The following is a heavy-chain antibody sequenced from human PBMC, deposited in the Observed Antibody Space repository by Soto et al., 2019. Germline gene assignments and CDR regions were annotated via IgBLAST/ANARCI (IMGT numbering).Heavy chain of an antibody. D-gene: IGHD6-13*01. CDR3: ARDRRRAAAAPSPYYYYGMDV. Sequence: SETLSLTCTVSGGSISSGGYYWSWIRQHPGKGLEWIGYIYYSGSTYYNPSLKSRVTISVDTSKNQFSLKLSSVTAADTAVYYCARDRRRAAAAPSPYYYYGMDVWGQGTTVTV. CDR2: IYYSGST. V-gene: IGHV4-31*03. J-gene: IGHJ6*02. CDR1: GGSISSGGYY.